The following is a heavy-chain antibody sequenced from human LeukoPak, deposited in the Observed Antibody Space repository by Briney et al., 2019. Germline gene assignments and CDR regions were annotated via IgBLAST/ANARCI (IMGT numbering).Heavy chain of an antibody. CDR3: ARDHPRWGQLVYYYGMDV. CDR1: GGSVSSGSYY. CDR2: IYYSGST. V-gene: IGHV4-61*01. J-gene: IGHJ6*02. Sequence: PSETLSLTCTVSGGSVSSGSYYWSWIRQPPGKGLEWIGYIYYSGSTNYNPSLKSRVTIPVDTSKNQFSLKLSSVTAADTAVYYCARDHPRWGQLVYYYGMDVWGQGTTVTVSS. D-gene: IGHD6-6*01.